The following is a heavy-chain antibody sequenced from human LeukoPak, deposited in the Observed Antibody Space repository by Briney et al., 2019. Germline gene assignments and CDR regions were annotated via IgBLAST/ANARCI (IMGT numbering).Heavy chain of an antibody. CDR3: ARNKRPDFWSGYLRFNWFDP. CDR2: INPSSGGT. CDR1: GYSFTGHY. J-gene: IGHJ5*02. D-gene: IGHD3-3*01. Sequence: ASVKVSCKASGYSFTGHYIHWVRQAPGQGLEWMGWINPSSGGTNYVQKFQGRVTMTRDTSISTAYMELSRPRSDDTAVYYCARNKRPDFWSGYLRFNWFDPWGQGTLVTVSS. V-gene: IGHV1-2*02.